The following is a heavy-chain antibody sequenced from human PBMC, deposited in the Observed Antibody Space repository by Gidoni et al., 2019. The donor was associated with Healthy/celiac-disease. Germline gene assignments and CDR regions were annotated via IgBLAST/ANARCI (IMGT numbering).Heavy chain of an antibody. CDR2: ISGSGGST. V-gene: IGHV3-23*01. Sequence: EVQLLESGGGLVQPGGSLRLSFAASGSTFSSHAMSWVRQAPGKGLEWVSAISGSGGSTYYADSVKGRFTISRDNSKNTLYLQMNSLRAEDTAVYYCAKEGGIAVAGPYYYGMDVWGQGTTVTVSS. J-gene: IGHJ6*02. D-gene: IGHD6-19*01. CDR3: AKEGGIAVAGPYYYGMDV. CDR1: GSTFSSHA.